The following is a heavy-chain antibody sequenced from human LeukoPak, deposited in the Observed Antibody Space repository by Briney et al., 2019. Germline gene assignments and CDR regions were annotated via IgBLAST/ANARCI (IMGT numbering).Heavy chain of an antibody. V-gene: IGHV4-4*07. CDR2: IYTSGST. Sequence: SETLSVTCTVSGDSITSYYRSWMRQPAGKGLEWIGRIYTSGSTNYNPSLKSRVTMSVDTSKKQFSLRLSSVTAADTAVDFCARGDGIQLGNYFDYWGQGTLVTVSS. CDR1: GDSITSYY. CDR3: ARGDGIQLGNYFDY. D-gene: IGHD5-18*01. J-gene: IGHJ4*02.